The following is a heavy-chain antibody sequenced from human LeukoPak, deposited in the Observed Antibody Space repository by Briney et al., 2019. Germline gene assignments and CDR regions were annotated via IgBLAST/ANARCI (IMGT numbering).Heavy chain of an antibody. Sequence: SETLSLTCTVSGGSLSSGSYYWSWIRQPAGKGLEWIGRIYTSGSADYNPSLKSRVTISVDTSENQFSLKLNSVTAADTAMYYCARDFRVYTSAWYYFDYWGQGTLVTVSS. CDR2: IYTSGSA. CDR3: ARDFRVYTSAWYYFDY. CDR1: GGSLSSGSYY. J-gene: IGHJ4*02. D-gene: IGHD2-2*02. V-gene: IGHV4-61*02.